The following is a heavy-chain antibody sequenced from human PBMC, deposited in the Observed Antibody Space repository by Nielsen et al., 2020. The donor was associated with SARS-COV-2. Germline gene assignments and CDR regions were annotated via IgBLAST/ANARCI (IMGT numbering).Heavy chain of an antibody. CDR3: ARTSGGFYIDS. V-gene: IGHV2-70*04. D-gene: IGHD2-15*01. J-gene: IGHJ5*01. CDR2: LDWDDDK. CDR1: GFSLTTNGIR. Sequence: SCPTLLKPTQTFTLTCTFSGFSLTTNGIRVSWFRHPPVKALESLSRLDWDDDKFYNRSLRTRLTISKDTSKNQVALTMTNMDPVDTATYYCARTSGGFYIDSWGQGTLVTVSS.